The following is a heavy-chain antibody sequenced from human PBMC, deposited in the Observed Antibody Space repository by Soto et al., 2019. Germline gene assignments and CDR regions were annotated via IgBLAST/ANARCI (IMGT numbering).Heavy chain of an antibody. D-gene: IGHD6-19*01. CDR3: ARAVAVAPVYYAMDV. Sequence: SETLSLTCAVSGASISNEAYSWSWIRQPPGKGLEWIGYMYHSGSTYYNPSLKSRVTMSVDRSKNQFSLNLGSVTAADTAVYYCARAVAVAPVYYAMDVWGQGTTVTVSS. J-gene: IGHJ6*02. CDR2: MYHSGST. V-gene: IGHV4-30-2*01. CDR1: GASISNEAYS.